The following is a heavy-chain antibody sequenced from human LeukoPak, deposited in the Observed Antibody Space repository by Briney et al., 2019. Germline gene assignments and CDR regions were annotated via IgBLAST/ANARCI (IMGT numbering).Heavy chain of an antibody. J-gene: IGHJ3*02. V-gene: IGHV3-7*01. CDR2: IKQDGSEK. Sequence: GGSLRLSCAASGFTFSNNWMSWVRQAPGKGLEWVANIKQDGSEKYYVDSVKGRFTISRDNAKNSMYLQMNSLRAEDTAVYYCARDSSSWYVDAFDIWGQGTMATVSS. CDR1: GFTFSNNW. CDR3: ARDSSSWYVDAFDI. D-gene: IGHD6-13*01.